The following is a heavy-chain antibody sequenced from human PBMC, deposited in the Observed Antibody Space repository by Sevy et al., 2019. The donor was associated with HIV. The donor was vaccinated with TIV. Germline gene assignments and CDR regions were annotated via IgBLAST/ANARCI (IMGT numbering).Heavy chain of an antibody. J-gene: IGHJ6*02. CDR2: ISSSSRSI. Sequence: GGSLRLSCAASGFTFSNYNMTWVRQAPGKGLEWVSFISSSSRSIYYADSLKGRFTISRDNAKNSLYLQMNSLRAEDTAVYYCARDRDTIVKNKYYYYGMDVWGQGTTVTVSS. V-gene: IGHV3-21*01. CDR3: ARDRDTIVKNKYYYYGMDV. D-gene: IGHD3-22*01. CDR1: GFTFSNYN.